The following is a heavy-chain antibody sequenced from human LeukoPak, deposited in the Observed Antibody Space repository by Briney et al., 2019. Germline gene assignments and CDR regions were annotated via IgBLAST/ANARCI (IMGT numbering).Heavy chain of an antibody. CDR2: IIPIFGTA. V-gene: IGHV1-69*13. CDR1: GGTFSSYA. J-gene: IGHJ4*02. D-gene: IGHD3-10*01. Sequence: GASVKVSCKASGGTFSSYAISWVRQAPGQGLEWMGGIIPIFGTANYAQKFQGRVTITADESTSIAYMELSSLRSEDTAVYYCARGYYYARWDYWGQGTLVTVSS. CDR3: ARGYYYARWDY.